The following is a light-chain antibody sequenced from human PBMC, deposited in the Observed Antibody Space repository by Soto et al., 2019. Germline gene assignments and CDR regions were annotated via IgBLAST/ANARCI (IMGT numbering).Light chain of an antibody. CDR1: QSVSNN. J-gene: IGKJ3*01. CDR2: GPS. CDR3: QQYGSSPFT. Sequence: EIVVTQSPATLSVSPGERVTLSCRASQSVSNNLAWYQQKPGQAPRLLIYGPSTRASGIPGRFSGSGYGREFTLTISSLQSEDFAVFYCQQYGSSPFTFGPGTKVDIK. V-gene: IGKV3-15*01.